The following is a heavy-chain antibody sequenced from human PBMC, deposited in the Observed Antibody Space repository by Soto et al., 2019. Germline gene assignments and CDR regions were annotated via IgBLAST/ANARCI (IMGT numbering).Heavy chain of an antibody. V-gene: IGHV4-30-4*01. CDR2: VYHSGGS. J-gene: IGHJ4*01. CDR1: GGSISSGDFY. CDR3: GRERRGCNGPMCYGTDX. D-gene: IGHD5-18*01. Sequence: SETLSLTCTVSGGSISSGDFYWSWIRQPPGEGLEWIGDVYHSGGSYYDPSLESLVTISVDTSKNQFSLKLTSVTAADTAVYYCGRERRGCNGPMCYGTDXWGQGTLVTVSX.